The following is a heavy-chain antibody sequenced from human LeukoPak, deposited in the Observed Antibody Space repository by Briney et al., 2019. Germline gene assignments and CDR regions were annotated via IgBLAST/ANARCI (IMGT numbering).Heavy chain of an antibody. CDR1: GGSISSSSYY. Sequence: SETLSLTCTVSGGSISSSSYYWGWIRQPPGKGLEWIGSIYYSGSTYYNPSLKSRVTISVDTSKNQFSLKLSSVTAADTAVYYCARHSEEGIAAAGTGAFDIWGQGTMVTVSS. CDR3: ARHSEEGIAAAGTGAFDI. D-gene: IGHD6-13*01. J-gene: IGHJ3*02. V-gene: IGHV4-39*01. CDR2: IYYSGST.